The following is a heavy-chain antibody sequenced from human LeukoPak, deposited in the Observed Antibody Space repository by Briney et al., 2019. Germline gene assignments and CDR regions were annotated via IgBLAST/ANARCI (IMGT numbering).Heavy chain of an antibody. CDR3: ARGSGSYPYDAFNV. CDR1: GFNFDDFA. V-gene: IGHV3-43D*03. Sequence: GGSLRLSCAGSGFNFDDFAMHWVRQAPGKGLEWVSLNSWDGGGTYYADSVKGRFTISRDNSKDSLYLQMNSLRDEDTALYYCARGSGSYPYDAFNVGGQGTMVTVSS. CDR2: NSWDGGGT. D-gene: IGHD3-10*01. J-gene: IGHJ3*01.